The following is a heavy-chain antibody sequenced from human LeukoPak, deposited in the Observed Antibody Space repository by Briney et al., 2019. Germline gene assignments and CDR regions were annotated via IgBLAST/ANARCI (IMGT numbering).Heavy chain of an antibody. CDR2: IYTSGST. CDR3: ARGPTTVTTEYFDY. D-gene: IGHD4-17*01. CDR1: GGSISSYY. V-gene: IGHV4-4*07. Sequence: SETLSLTCTVSGGSISSYYWSWIRQPAGKGLEWIGRIYTSGSTNYNPSLKSRVTMSVDTSKNQFSLKLSSVTAADTAVHYCARGPTTVTTEYFDYWGQGTLVTVSS. J-gene: IGHJ4*02.